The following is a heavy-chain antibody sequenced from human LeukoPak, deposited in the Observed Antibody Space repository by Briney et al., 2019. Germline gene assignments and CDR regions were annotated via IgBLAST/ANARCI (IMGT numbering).Heavy chain of an antibody. V-gene: IGHV1-18*01. CDR2: ISRHNGDT. CDR3: ARDLVAIVPEPGGFDY. CDR1: GYSFTNYG. D-gene: IGHD2/OR15-2a*01. Sequence: ASVKASCKASGYSFTNYGISWVRQAPGQGLEWMGWISRHNGDTNYAQRFQGRVTMTTDTSTTTAYMELRSLRFDDTAVYYCARDLVAIVPEPGGFDYWGQGTLVTVSS. J-gene: IGHJ4*02.